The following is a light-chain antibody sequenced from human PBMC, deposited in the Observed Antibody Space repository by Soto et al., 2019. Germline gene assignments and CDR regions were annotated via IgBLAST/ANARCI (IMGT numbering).Light chain of an antibody. CDR3: AAWDDSLSGYV. Sequence: QSALTQPPSASGTPGQRVTISCSGSTSNIGSNTVNWYQQLPGTAAKLLIYSNNQRPSGVPDRFSGSKSGTSASLAISGLQSEDEADYYCAAWDDSLSGYVFGTGTKVTVL. CDR2: SNN. CDR1: TSNIGSNT. J-gene: IGLJ1*01. V-gene: IGLV1-44*01.